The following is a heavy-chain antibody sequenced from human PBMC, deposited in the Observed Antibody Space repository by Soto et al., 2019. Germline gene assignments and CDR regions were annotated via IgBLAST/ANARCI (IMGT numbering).Heavy chain of an antibody. CDR1: GFTFSSYG. Sequence: GSLRLSCAASGFTFSSYGMHWVRQAPGKGLEWVAVIWYDGSNKYYADSVKGRFTISRDNSKNTLYLQMNSLRAEDTTVYYCARDKYSYGPRGYYYYGMDVWGQGTTVTVSS. V-gene: IGHV3-33*01. CDR3: ARDKYSYGPRGYYYYGMDV. D-gene: IGHD5-18*01. CDR2: IWYDGSNK. J-gene: IGHJ6*02.